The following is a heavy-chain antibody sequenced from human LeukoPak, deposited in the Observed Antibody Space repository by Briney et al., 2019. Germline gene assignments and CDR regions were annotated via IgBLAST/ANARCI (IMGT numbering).Heavy chain of an antibody. CDR3: ARAVDFWSGYPQPNWFDP. CDR1: GFPLSSYA. D-gene: IGHD3-3*01. J-gene: IGHJ5*02. V-gene: IGHV3-23*01. Sequence: RALRLSCAASGFPLSSYAMSWVRPAPGKGLEWVSAISGRGGSTYYADSVKGRFTISRDKSKNTLYLQMNSLRAEDTAVYYCARAVDFWSGYPQPNWFDPWGQGTLVTVSS. CDR2: ISGRGGST.